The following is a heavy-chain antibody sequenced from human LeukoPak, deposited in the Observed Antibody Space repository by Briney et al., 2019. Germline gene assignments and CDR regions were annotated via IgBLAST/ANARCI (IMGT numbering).Heavy chain of an antibody. CDR1: GFTFSHYS. D-gene: IGHD1-1*01. V-gene: IGHV3-48*02. J-gene: IGHJ4*02. CDR2: IGPTGTI. CDR3: ARDHNYAFDY. Sequence: GGSLRLSCAASGFTFSHYSMNWVRQVPGKGLEWVSYIGPTGTIYYADSVKGRSTISRDDAKNSMYLQMNSLRDEDTAVYYCARDHNYAFDYWGQGTLVTVSS.